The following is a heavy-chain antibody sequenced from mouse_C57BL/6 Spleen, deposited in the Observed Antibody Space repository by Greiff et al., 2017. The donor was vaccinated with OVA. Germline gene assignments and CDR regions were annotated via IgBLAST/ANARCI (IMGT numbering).Heavy chain of an antibody. Sequence: QVQLQQPGAELVMPGASVKLSCKASAYPFTSYWMHWVKQRPGQGLEGIGEIDPSDSYTNYNQKFKGKSTLTVDKSSSTAYMQLSSLTSEDSAVYYCARWIYYGYDGWFAYWGQGTLVTVSA. CDR3: ARWIYYGYDGWFAY. D-gene: IGHD2-2*01. J-gene: IGHJ3*01. V-gene: IGHV1-69*01. CDR1: AYPFTSYW. CDR2: IDPSDSYT.